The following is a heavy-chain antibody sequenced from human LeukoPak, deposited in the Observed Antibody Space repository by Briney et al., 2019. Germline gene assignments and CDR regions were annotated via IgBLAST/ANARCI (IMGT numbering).Heavy chain of an antibody. Sequence: GGSLRLSCAASGFTFSDYYMSWIRQAPGKGLEWASYISSSGSTIYYADSVKGRFTISRDNAKNSLYLQMNSLRAEDTAMYYCARAAYGSGSYYNPPTYYFDYWGQGTLVTVSS. CDR1: GFTFSDYY. J-gene: IGHJ4*02. D-gene: IGHD3-10*01. CDR3: ARAAYGSGSYYNPPTYYFDY. V-gene: IGHV3-11*01. CDR2: ISSSGSTI.